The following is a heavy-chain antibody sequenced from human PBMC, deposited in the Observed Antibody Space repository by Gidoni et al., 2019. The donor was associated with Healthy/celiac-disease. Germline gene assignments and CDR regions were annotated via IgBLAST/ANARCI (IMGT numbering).Heavy chain of an antibody. CDR3: AKSISGYYYVDFDY. CDR2: ISGSGGST. CDR1: GFTFSSYA. V-gene: IGHV3-23*01. J-gene: IGHJ4*02. Sequence: EVQLLESGGGLVQPGGSLRLSCAASGFTFSSYAMSWVRQAPGKGLGGVSAISGSGGSTYYADSVKGRFTISRDNSKNTLYLQMNSLRAEDTAVYYCAKSISGYYYVDFDYWGQGTLVTVSS. D-gene: IGHD3-22*01.